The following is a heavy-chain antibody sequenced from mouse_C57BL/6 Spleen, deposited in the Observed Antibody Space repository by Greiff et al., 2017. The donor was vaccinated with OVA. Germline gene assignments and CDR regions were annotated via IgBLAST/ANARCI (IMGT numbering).Heavy chain of an antibody. Sequence: QVQLKQPGAELVKPGASVKLSCKASGYTFTSYWMHWVKQRPGQGLEWIGMIHPNSGSTNYNEKFKSKATLTVDKSSSTAYMQLSSLTSEDSAVYYCAPYYGYDGGAMDYWGQGTSVTVSS. J-gene: IGHJ4*01. D-gene: IGHD2-9*01. V-gene: IGHV1-64*01. CDR2: IHPNSGST. CDR3: APYYGYDGGAMDY. CDR1: GYTFTSYW.